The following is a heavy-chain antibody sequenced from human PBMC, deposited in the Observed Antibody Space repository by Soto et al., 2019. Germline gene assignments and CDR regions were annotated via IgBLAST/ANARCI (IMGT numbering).Heavy chain of an antibody. V-gene: IGHV1-2*04. J-gene: IGHJ3*02. CDR3: ARDKGDYYYIWGSYHTGDAFDI. D-gene: IGHD3-16*02. CDR2: INPNSGGT. Sequence: QVQLVQSGAEVKKPGASVKVSCKASGYTFTGYYMHWVRQAPGQGLEWMGWINPNSGGTNYAQKFQGWVTMTRDTSISTAYMELSRLRSDDTAVYYCARDKGDYYYIWGSYHTGDAFDIWGQETMVTVSS. CDR1: GYTFTGYY.